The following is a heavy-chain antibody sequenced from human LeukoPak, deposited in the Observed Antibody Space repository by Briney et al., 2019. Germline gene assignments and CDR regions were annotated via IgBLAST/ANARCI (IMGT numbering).Heavy chain of an antibody. CDR3: ARGNHIYCSGGSCSNWFDP. Sequence: ASVKVSCKASGYTFTSYAMNWVRQAPGQGLEWMGWINTNTGNPTYAQGFTGRFVFSLDTSVSTAYLQISSLKAEDTAVYYCARGNHIYCSGGSCSNWFDPWGQGTLVTVSS. V-gene: IGHV7-4-1*02. J-gene: IGHJ5*02. CDR2: INTNTGNP. D-gene: IGHD2-15*01. CDR1: GYTFTSYA.